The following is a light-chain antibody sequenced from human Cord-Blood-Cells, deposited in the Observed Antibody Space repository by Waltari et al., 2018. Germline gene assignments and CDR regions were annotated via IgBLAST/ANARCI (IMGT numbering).Light chain of an antibody. V-gene: IGKV1-39*01. Sequence: DIQMTQSPPSLSPSVGDRVTITCRASQSISSYLNWYQQKPGKAPKLLIYAASSLQSGVPSRFSGSGSGTDFTLTISSLQPEDFATYYCQQSYSTPLTFGGGTKVEIK. CDR3: QQSYSTPLT. J-gene: IGKJ4*01. CDR1: QSISSY. CDR2: AAS.